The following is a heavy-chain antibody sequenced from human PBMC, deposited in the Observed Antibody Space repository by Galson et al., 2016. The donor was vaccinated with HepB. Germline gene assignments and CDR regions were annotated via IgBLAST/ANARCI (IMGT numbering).Heavy chain of an antibody. CDR2: INAGNGDT. D-gene: IGHD3-22*01. CDR3: ARSRDYSYDCSGHNYETGFDV. Sequence: SVKVSCKASGYDFAKYAMHWVRQASGLRLEWMGWINAGNGDTKYSQKFQDRVNITMDTSASTAYMELSSLRSEDTAEYYCARSRDYSYDCSGHNYETGFDVWGQGTMVTVSS. J-gene: IGHJ3*01. CDR1: GYDFAKYA. V-gene: IGHV1-3*01.